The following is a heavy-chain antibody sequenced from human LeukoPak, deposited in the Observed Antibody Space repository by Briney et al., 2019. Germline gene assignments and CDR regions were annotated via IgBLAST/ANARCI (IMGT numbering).Heavy chain of an antibody. Sequence: ASVKVSCKASGYTFIIYEIQWVRQAPGQGLEWVGWMRPRYGNTAYAQSFQGRVTITRDTSIDTVYMALSGLRSEDTAVYYCARVGAGEGGIDYWAQGTLITVSS. V-gene: IGHV1-8*03. CDR1: GYTFIIYE. CDR3: ARVGAGEGGIDY. CDR2: MRPRYGNT. D-gene: IGHD3-10*01. J-gene: IGHJ4*02.